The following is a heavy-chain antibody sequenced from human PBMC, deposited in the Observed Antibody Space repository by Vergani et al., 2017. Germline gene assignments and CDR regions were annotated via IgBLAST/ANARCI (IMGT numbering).Heavy chain of an antibody. CDR3: ARATYYYDSSGTAVYYFDY. CDR2: IDWDDDK. V-gene: IGHV2-70*01. D-gene: IGHD3-22*01. J-gene: IGHJ4*02. Sequence: QVTSRESGPALVKPTQTLTLTCTFSGFSLSTSGMCVSWIRQPPGKALEWLALIDWDDDKYYSTSLKTRLTISKDTSKNQVVLTMTNMDPVDTATYYCARATYYYDSSGTAVYYFDYWGQGTLVTVSS. CDR1: GFSLSTSGMC.